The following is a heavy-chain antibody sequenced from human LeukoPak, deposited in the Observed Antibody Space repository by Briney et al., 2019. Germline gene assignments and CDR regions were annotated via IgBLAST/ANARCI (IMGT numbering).Heavy chain of an antibody. CDR1: EFTFSSYS. CDR3: AKDPGYQVVYCFDY. D-gene: IGHD2-2*01. J-gene: IGHJ4*02. Sequence: PGGSLRLSCAASEFTFSSYSMSWVRQAPGKGLEWVSGISGSGGSTDYADSVKGRFTISRDNSKNTLYLQMNSLRVEDTAVYYCAKDPGYQVVYCFDYWGQGTLVTVSS. V-gene: IGHV3-23*01. CDR2: ISGSGGST.